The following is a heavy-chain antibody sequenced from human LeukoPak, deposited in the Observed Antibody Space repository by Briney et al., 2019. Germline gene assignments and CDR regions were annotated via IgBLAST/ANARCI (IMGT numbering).Heavy chain of an antibody. J-gene: IGHJ5*01. V-gene: IGHV3-53*01. CDR2: IYSGGTT. D-gene: IGHD2-2*01. CDR1: GFGVINHY. Sequence: GGSLRLSCAAYGFGVINHYMSWGRQAPGKGLEWVSVIYSGGTTYYADSVKGRFTISRDHSKNTVYLQMASLRAEDTAVYYCAKGYCGSTSCYGGWWFDSWGQGTQVTVSS. CDR3: AKGYCGSTSCYGGWWFDS.